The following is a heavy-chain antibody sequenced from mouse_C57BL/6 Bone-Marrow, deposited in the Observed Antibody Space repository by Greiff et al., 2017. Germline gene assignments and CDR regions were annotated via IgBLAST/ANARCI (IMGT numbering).Heavy chain of an antibody. CDR1: GSTLPSYW. Sequence: VQLQQPGAELVRPGSSLRLSCRASGSTLPSYWMHWVKQRPIQGLEWIGNIDPSDGETNYNQKFKDKATLTVDKSSSTAYMQLSSLTSEDSAVYYCASSAYWGQGTLVTVSA. V-gene: IGHV1-52*01. CDR2: IDPSDGET. J-gene: IGHJ3*01. CDR3: ASSAY.